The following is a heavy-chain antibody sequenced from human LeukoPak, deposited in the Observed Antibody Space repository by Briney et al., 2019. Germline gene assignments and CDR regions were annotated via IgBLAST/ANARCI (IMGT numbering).Heavy chain of an antibody. CDR1: GFTFSSYA. CDR2: ISGSGGST. CDR3: AKSGLWFGELAPNWFDP. V-gene: IGHV3-23*01. J-gene: IGHJ5*02. D-gene: IGHD3-10*01. Sequence: PGGSLRLSCAASGFTFSSYAMSWVRQAPGKGLEWVSAISGSGGSTYYADSVKGRFTISRDNSKNTLYLQMNSLRAEDTAVYYWAKSGLWFGELAPNWFDPWGQGTLVTVSS.